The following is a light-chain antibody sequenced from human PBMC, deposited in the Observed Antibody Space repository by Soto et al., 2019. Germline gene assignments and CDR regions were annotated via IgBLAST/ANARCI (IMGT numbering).Light chain of an antibody. CDR2: GAS. CDR3: QQYADSPRT. J-gene: IGKJ1*01. CDR1: QSVTSNY. Sequence: EIVLTQSPGTLSLSPGERATLSCRASQSVTSNYLAWYQQKPGQAPRLLVYGASSRATGIPDRFSGTGSGTDFTLTISRLEPEDFAVYYCQQYADSPRTFDRGTTVEVK. V-gene: IGKV3-20*01.